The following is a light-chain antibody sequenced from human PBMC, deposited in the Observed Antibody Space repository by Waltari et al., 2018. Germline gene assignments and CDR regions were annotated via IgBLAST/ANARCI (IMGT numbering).Light chain of an antibody. CDR3: HQSSSLPYT. V-gene: IGKV6-21*01. J-gene: IGKJ1*01. CDR1: QNIGNY. Sequence: EIVLTQSPDFQSVTPKVKVTITGRASQNIGNYLYWFQQKPDQSPKHLIKYASQPFSGVPSRFSGSGSGTDFTLTIRGLEAEDAATYYCHQSSSLPYTFGQGTKVEIK. CDR2: YAS.